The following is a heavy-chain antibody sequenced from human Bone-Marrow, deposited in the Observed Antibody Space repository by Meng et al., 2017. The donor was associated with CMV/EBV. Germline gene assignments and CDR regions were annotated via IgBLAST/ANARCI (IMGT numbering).Heavy chain of an antibody. CDR3: AKPPGEGWYDP. CDR1: GFTFSSYW. Sequence: GESLKISCAASGFTFSSYWMHWVRQAPGKGLVWVSRINSDGSSTSYADSVKGRFTISRDNAKNTLYLQMNSVRTEDTAVYYCAKPPGEGWYDPWGQGTLVAASS. J-gene: IGHJ5*02. V-gene: IGHV3-74*01. D-gene: IGHD3-16*01. CDR2: INSDGSST.